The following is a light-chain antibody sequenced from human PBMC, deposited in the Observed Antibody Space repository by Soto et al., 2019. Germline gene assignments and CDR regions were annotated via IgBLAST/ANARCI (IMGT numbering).Light chain of an antibody. V-gene: IGLV1-44*01. CDR2: SDN. CDR1: NSNIGSNL. J-gene: IGLJ2*01. Sequence: QSVLTQPPSASGTPGQRVTISCSGSNSNIGSNLVTWYQQLPGTAPKCLIYSDNQRPSGVPDRISGSRSGTSASLAISWLQSEDEAEYYCAAWDDSLRGRVFGGGTKLTVL. CDR3: AAWDDSLRGRV.